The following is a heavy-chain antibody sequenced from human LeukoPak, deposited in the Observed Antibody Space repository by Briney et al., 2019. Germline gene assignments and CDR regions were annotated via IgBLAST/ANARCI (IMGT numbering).Heavy chain of an antibody. Sequence: SETLSLTCAVYGGSFSGYYWSWIRQPPGKGLEWIGEINHSGSTNYNPSLKSRVAISVDTSKNQFSLELRSVTAADTAVYYCARVRGLGLFDYWGQGILVTVSS. CDR3: ARVRGLGLFDY. CDR2: INHSGST. V-gene: IGHV4-34*01. J-gene: IGHJ4*02. D-gene: IGHD3-10*01. CDR1: GGSFSGYY.